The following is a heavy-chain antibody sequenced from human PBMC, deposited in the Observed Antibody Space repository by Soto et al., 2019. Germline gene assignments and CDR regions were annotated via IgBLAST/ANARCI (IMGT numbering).Heavy chain of an antibody. CDR2: INGGSGDT. CDR3: ARVERCSGGSCYGPYFDS. V-gene: IGHV1-3*01. CDR1: GYSFTIYA. J-gene: IGHJ4*02. D-gene: IGHD2-15*01. Sequence: ASVKVSCKTSGYSFTIYAVHWVRQAPGQRLEYMGWINGGSGDTKYSQKFQGRVTFTRDTSASTAYMELRSLRSEDTAVYYCARVERCSGGSCYGPYFDSWGQGTLVTVSS.